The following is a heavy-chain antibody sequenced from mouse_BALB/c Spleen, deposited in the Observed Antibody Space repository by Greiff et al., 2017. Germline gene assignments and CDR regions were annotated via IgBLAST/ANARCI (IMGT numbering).Heavy chain of an antibody. J-gene: IGHJ4*01. CDR2: INPSTGYT. Sequence: QVQLQQSGAELAKPGASVKMSCKASGYTFTSYWMHWVKQRPGQGLEWIGYINPSTGYTEYNQKFKDKATLTADKSSSTAYMQLSSLTSEDSAVYYCARLYYGNYKAMDYWGQGTSVTVSS. V-gene: IGHV1-7*01. CDR3: ARLYYGNYKAMDY. D-gene: IGHD2-1*01. CDR1: GYTFTSYW.